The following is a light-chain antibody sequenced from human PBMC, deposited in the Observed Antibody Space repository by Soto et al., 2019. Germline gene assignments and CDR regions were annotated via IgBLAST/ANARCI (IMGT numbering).Light chain of an antibody. J-gene: IGKJ4*01. V-gene: IGKV3-20*01. CDR3: QQYGNSPLVN. CDR2: GAS. CDR1: HSVTSDY. Sequence: EIVLTQSTGTLSLSPGDTATLSCRASHSVTSDYLASYQQKPGQAPRLLIYGASIRATGITDRCSGSGSGAEFTINISRLEPEDFAMYHCQQYGNSPLVNLGGGTKVELK.